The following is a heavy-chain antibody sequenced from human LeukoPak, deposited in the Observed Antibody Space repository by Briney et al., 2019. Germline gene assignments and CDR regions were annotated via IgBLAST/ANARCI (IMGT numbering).Heavy chain of an antibody. CDR1: GGSFSGYY. V-gene: IGHV4-34*01. Sequence: SETLSLTCAVYGGSFSGYYLSWIRPPPGKGLEWIGEINHSGSTNYNPSLKSRVTISVDTSKNQFSLKLSSVTAADTAVYYCARYLFVVVPAATNWFDPWGQGTLVTVSS. D-gene: IGHD2-2*01. CDR2: INHSGST. J-gene: IGHJ5*02. CDR3: ARYLFVVVPAATNWFDP.